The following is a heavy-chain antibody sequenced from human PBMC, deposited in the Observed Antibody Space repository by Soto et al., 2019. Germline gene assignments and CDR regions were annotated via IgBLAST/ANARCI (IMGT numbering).Heavy chain of an antibody. Sequence: SETLSLTCAVSGYSISLGYYWGWIRQPPGKGLEWIGSIYHSGNTYYNPSLKSRVTTSVDTPKNQFSLRLRSVTAADTAIYYCARRFCSDSYCSYFDYWGRGTLVTVSS. J-gene: IGHJ4*02. CDR3: ARRFCSDSYCSYFDY. D-gene: IGHD2-15*01. V-gene: IGHV4-38-2*01. CDR1: GYSISLGYY. CDR2: IYHSGNT.